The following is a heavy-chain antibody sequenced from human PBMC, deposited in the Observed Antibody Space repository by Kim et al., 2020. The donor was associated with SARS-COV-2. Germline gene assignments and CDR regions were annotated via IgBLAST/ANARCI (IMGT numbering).Heavy chain of an antibody. V-gene: IGHV4-59*13. CDR2: IYYSGST. Sequence: SETLSLTCTVSGGSISRYYWSWIRQPPGKGLEWIGYIYYSGSTNYNPSLKSRVTISVGTSKNQFSLKLSSVTAADTAVYYCARGYPYGFDIWGQGTMVTVTS. D-gene: IGHD1-1*01. CDR3: ARGYPYGFDI. J-gene: IGHJ3*02. CDR1: GGSISRYY.